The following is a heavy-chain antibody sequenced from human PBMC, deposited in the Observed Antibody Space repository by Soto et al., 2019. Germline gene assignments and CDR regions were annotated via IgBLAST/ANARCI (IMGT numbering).Heavy chain of an antibody. J-gene: IGHJ4*02. V-gene: IGHV3-66*01. CDR3: ARASYYYDSRGYYYRYYFDY. Sequence: GGSLRLSCAASGFSFSSYAMSWVRQAPGKGLEWVSVIYSGGSTYYADSVMGRFTISRDNSKNTVHLQMNSLRAEDTAVYYCARASYYYDSRGYYYRYYFDYWGQGALVTVSS. CDR1: GFSFSSYA. CDR2: IYSGGST. D-gene: IGHD3-22*01.